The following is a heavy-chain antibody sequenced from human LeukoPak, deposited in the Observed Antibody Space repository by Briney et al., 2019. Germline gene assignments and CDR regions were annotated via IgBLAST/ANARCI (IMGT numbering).Heavy chain of an antibody. J-gene: IGHJ5*02. CDR3: ARFRKYYDFWSGHYNWFDP. Sequence: PSETLSLTCAVYGGSFSGYYWSWIRQPPGKGLEWIGEINHSGSTNYNPSLKSRVTISVDTSKNQFPLKLSSVTAADTAVYYCARFRKYYDFWSGHYNWFDPWGQGTLVTVSS. CDR1: GGSFSGYY. V-gene: IGHV4-34*01. D-gene: IGHD3-3*01. CDR2: INHSGST.